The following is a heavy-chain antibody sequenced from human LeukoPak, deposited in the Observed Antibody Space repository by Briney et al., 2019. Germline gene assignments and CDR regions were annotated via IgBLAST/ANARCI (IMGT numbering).Heavy chain of an antibody. CDR2: IYHGGST. D-gene: IGHD1-7*01. CDR3: ARDGTGTLFDY. V-gene: IGHV4-38-2*02. J-gene: IGHJ4*02. Sequence: SETLSLTCAVSGYFISSGYFWGWIRQPPGKGLQWIGSIYHGGSTYYNPSLKSRVTISVDTSKNQFSLNLSSVTAADTAVSYCARDGTGTLFDYWGQGTLVTVSS. CDR1: GYFISSGYF.